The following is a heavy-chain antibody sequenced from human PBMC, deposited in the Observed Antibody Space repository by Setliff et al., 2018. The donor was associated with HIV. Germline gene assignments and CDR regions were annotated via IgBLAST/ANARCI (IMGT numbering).Heavy chain of an antibody. J-gene: IGHJ3*01. CDR1: GGSITGHY. CDR3: ARGRALGV. D-gene: IGHD3-3*02. V-gene: IGHV4-59*11. Sequence: KTSETLSLTCTVSGGSITGHYWSWIRQPPGKGLEWIGYIHYSGSSNYNPSLKSRVSISLDTSKKQVSLKLNSVTAADTAVYYCARGRALGVWGQGTMVTVSS. CDR2: IHYSGSS.